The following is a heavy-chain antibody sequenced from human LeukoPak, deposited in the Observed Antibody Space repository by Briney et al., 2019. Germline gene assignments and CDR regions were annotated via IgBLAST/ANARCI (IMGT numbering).Heavy chain of an antibody. V-gene: IGHV1-69*06. D-gene: IGHD3-10*01. CDR3: ARVSYYGSGSYYNEDY. J-gene: IGHJ4*02. CDR2: IIPIFGTA. Sequence: SVKVSCKASGGTFSSYAISWVRQAPGQGLEWMGGIIPIFGTANYAQKFQGRVTITADKSTSTAYMELSSLRSEDTAVYYCARVSYYGSGSYYNEDYWGQGTPVTVSS. CDR1: GGTFSSYA.